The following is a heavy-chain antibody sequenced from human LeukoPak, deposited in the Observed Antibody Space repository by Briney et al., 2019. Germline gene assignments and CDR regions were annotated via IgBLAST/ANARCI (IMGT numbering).Heavy chain of an antibody. V-gene: IGHV4-34*01. D-gene: IGHD3-10*01. CDR2: INHSGST. Sequence: SETLSLTCAVYGGSFSGYYWSWIRQPPGKGLEWIGEINHSGSTNYNPSLKSRVTISVDTSKNQFSLKLSSVTAADTAVYYCARRGVAWKETYYCGSGSYYNIWGQGTMVTVSS. CDR3: ARRGVAWKETYYCGSGSYYNI. J-gene: IGHJ3*02. CDR1: GGSFSGYY.